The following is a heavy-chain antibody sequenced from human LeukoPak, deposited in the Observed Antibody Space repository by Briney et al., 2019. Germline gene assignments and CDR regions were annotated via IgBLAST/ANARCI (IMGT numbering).Heavy chain of an antibody. D-gene: IGHD2-21*02. V-gene: IGHV3-23*01. CDR3: VREDTPATANY. Sequence: GGSLRLSCAASGFTFSTYAMSWVRQTPGKGLEWVSAISGGGDITYYADSVTGRFTISRDNSKDTLFLQMHSLRPGDTAVYYCVREDTPATANYWGQGTLVTISS. J-gene: IGHJ4*02. CDR2: ISGGGDIT. CDR1: GFTFSTYA.